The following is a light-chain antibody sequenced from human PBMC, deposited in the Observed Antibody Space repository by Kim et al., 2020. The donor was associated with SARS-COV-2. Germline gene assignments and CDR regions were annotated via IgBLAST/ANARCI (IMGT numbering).Light chain of an antibody. CDR3: QQYSTYYWT. V-gene: IGKV1-5*01. CDR1: QSLNIW. J-gene: IGKJ1*01. CDR2: EAS. Sequence: DIQMTQSPSTLSASIGDRVTITCRASQSLNIWLAWYQQKPGQDPKLLIYEASHLESGVPSRFSGSGSGTEFTLTISSLQPDDSATYYCQQYSTYYWTFGQGTKVDIK.